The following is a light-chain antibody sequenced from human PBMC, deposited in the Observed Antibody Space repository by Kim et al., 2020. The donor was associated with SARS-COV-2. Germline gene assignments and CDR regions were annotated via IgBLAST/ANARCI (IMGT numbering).Light chain of an antibody. CDR2: AAS. V-gene: IGKV1-39*01. CDR1: QSIDSY. CDR3: QQSYSTRPT. J-gene: IGKJ2*01. Sequence: DIQLTQSPSSLSASVGDRVSITCRASQSIDSYLNWYQQRPGRAPNLLIYAASSLQSGVPSRFSGSGSGTEFILTIRSLQLEDFASYYCQQSYSTRPTFGQGTKLEIK.